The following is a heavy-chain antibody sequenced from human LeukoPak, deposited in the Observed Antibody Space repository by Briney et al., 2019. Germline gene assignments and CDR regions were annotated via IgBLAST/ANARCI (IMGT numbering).Heavy chain of an antibody. CDR3: ARVPMDSSGYWSYYYGMDV. J-gene: IGHJ6*01. Sequence: SVQVSCKASGGTFSSYAISWVRQAPGQGLDWMGRIIPIFGIANYAQKFQGRVTITADKSTSTAYMELSSLGSEDTAVYYCARVPMDSSGYWSYYYGMDVWGQGTTVTVSS. CDR2: IIPIFGIA. V-gene: IGHV1-69*04. CDR1: GGTFSSYA. D-gene: IGHD3-22*01.